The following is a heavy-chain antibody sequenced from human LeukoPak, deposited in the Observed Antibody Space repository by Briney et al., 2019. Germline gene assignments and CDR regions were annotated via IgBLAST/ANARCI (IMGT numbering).Heavy chain of an antibody. CDR3: AKDPTQLWTKNDY. J-gene: IGHJ4*02. Sequence: GGSLRLSCAASGFTFSSYGMHWVRQAPGKGLEWVAVISYDGSNKYYADSVKGRFTISRDNSKNTLYLQMNSLRAEDTAVYYCAKDPTQLWTKNDYWGQGTLVTVSS. D-gene: IGHD5-18*01. V-gene: IGHV3-30*18. CDR1: GFTFSSYG. CDR2: ISYDGSNK.